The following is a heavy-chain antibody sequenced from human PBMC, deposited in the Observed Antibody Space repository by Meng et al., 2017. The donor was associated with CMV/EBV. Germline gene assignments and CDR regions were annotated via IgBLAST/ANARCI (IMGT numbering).Heavy chain of an antibody. Sequence: KVSCKASGGTFSSYAISWVRQAPGQGLEWMGGIIPIFGTANYAQKFQGRVTITTDESTSTAYMELSSLRSEDTAVYYCARVGIGESIAARPILLSFDYWGQGTLVTVSS. CDR3: ARVGIGESIAARPILLSFDY. J-gene: IGHJ4*02. CDR1: GGTFSSYA. V-gene: IGHV1-69*05. D-gene: IGHD6-6*01. CDR2: IIPIFGTA.